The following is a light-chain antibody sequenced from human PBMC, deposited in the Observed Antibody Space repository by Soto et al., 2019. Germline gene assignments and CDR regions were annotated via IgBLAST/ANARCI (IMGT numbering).Light chain of an antibody. CDR3: SSYTINRSLYV. V-gene: IGLV2-14*03. CDR2: DVT. CDR1: SSDVGTYSY. Sequence: QSVLTQPASVSGSPGQSITISCTGTSSDVGTYSYVSWYQQHPGKAPKLIIYDVTNRPSGVSNRFSASKSGNTASLTISGLQAEDEADYYCSSYTINRSLYVFGTGTKVTVL. J-gene: IGLJ1*01.